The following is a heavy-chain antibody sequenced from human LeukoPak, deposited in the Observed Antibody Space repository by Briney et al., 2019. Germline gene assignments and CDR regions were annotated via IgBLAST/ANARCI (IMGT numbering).Heavy chain of an antibody. D-gene: IGHD2-8*01. CDR1: GFTFNNFG. CDR3: AKDLSGVYAIGKHFDC. Sequence: GGSLRLSCAASGFTFNNFGMHRVRQAPGKGLEWVAFIRYDGGNTHYADSVKGRFTISRDNSKDTVYLQMNSLRAEDTALYYCAKDLSGVYAIGKHFDCWGQGTLVTVSS. CDR2: IRYDGGNT. V-gene: IGHV3-30*02. J-gene: IGHJ4*02.